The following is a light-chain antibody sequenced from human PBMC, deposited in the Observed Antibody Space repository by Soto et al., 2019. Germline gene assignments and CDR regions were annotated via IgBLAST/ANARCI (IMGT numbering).Light chain of an antibody. V-gene: IGLV2-23*01. CDR3: CSFAGSSTLV. CDR1: SSDVGSYNL. CDR2: EGT. Sequence: QSVLTQPASVSGSPGLSITISCTGTSSDVGSYNLVSWYQQHPGKAPKLMIYEGTKRPSGVSNRFSGSKSGNTASLTISGLQAEDEADYYCCSFAGSSTLVFGGGTKVTVL. J-gene: IGLJ3*02.